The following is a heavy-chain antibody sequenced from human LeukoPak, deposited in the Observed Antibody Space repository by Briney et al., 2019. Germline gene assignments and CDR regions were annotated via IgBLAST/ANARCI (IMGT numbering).Heavy chain of an antibody. J-gene: IGHJ4*02. CDR1: GGTFSSYA. CDR2: IIPIFGPA. Sequence: SVKVSCKASGGTFSSYAISWVRQAPGQGLEWMGGIIPIFGPANYAQKFRGRVTITADESTSTAYMELSSLRSEDTAVYYCATGGIQLPFDYWGQGTLVTVSS. D-gene: IGHD5-18*01. V-gene: IGHV1-69*13. CDR3: ATGGIQLPFDY.